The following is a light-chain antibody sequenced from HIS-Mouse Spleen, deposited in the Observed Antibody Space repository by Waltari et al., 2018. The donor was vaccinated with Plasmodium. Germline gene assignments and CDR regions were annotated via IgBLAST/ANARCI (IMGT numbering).Light chain of an antibody. CDR2: DVS. J-gene: IGLJ2*01. CDR3: CSYAGSYTWV. Sequence: QSALTQPRSVSGSPGPSVTIPCTGTSRSVGGYNYVLWYQQHPGKAPKLMIYDVSKRPSGVPDRFSGSKSGNTASLTISGLQAEDEADYYCCSYAGSYTWVFGGGTKLTVL. CDR1: SRSVGGYNY. V-gene: IGLV2-11*01.